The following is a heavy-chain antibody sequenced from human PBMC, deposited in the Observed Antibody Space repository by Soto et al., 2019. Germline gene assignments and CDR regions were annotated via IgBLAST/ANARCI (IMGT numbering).Heavy chain of an antibody. V-gene: IGHV1-2*02. D-gene: IGHD2-15*01. Sequence: WASVKVSCKASGYTFTGYYMHWVRQAPGQGLEWMGWINPNSGGTNYAQKFQGRVTMTRDTSISTAYMELSRLRSDDTAVYYCARSQSDIVVVVAATFDPWGQGTLVTVSS. CDR1: GYTFTGYY. CDR2: INPNSGGT. CDR3: ARSQSDIVVVVAATFDP. J-gene: IGHJ5*02.